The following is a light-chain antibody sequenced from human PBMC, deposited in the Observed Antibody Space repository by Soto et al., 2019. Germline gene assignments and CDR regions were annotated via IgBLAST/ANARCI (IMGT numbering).Light chain of an antibody. Sequence: DIHLTRTRTFLTASVGDRVTITCRASQTITRWMAWYQQKPGKAPKLMIYDASSLESGVPSRFSGSGSGTEFTLTISSLQPDDFATYYCQKYNSYPWTXGQGTNVDI. V-gene: IGKV1-5*01. CDR3: QKYNSYPWT. J-gene: IGKJ1*01. CDR2: DAS. CDR1: QTITRW.